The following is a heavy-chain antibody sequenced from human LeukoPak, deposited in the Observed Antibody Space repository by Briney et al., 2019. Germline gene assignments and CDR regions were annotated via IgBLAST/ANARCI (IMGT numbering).Heavy chain of an antibody. V-gene: IGHV4-4*02. Sequence: SKTLSLTCAVSGGSIGSRNWWSWVRQPPGKGLQWIGEIYQSGSSIYNPSLRSRVTISVDTSKNQFSLKLSSVTAADTAVYYCASRSDYGGKPLYFQHWGQGTLVTVSS. CDR2: IYQSGSS. D-gene: IGHD4-23*01. CDR1: GGSIGSRNW. J-gene: IGHJ1*01. CDR3: ASRSDYGGKPLYFQH.